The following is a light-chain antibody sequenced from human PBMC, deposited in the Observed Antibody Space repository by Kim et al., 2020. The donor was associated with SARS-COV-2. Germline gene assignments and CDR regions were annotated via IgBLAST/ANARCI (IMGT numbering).Light chain of an antibody. CDR3: NSRDSNDYVV. J-gene: IGLJ2*01. CDR1: SLRSYY. V-gene: IGLV3-19*01. Sequence: VAVGKTSGITCQGDSLRSYYATWDQQKQGQAPKVVIYGKDNRPSGVPDRFSGSSSGNTAYLTITGTQAGDEADYYCNSRDSNDYVVFGGGTKVTVL. CDR2: GKD.